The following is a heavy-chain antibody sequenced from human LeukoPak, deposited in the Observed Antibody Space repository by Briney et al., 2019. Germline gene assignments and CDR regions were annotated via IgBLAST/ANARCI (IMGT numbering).Heavy chain of an antibody. Sequence: PGGSLRLSCAASGLTFSGYWLTWVRQAPGKGLEWVSSISSSSSYIYYADSVKGRFTISRDNAKNSLYLQMNSLRAEDTAVYYCARGAAGYRYYFDYWGQGTLVTVSS. V-gene: IGHV3-21*01. CDR1: GLTFSGYW. CDR2: ISSSSSYI. J-gene: IGHJ4*02. CDR3: ARGAAGYRYYFDY. D-gene: IGHD6-13*01.